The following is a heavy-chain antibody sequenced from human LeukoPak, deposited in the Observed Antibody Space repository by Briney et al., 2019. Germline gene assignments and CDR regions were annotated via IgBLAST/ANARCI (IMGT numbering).Heavy chain of an antibody. CDR2: ISYDGSNK. CDR1: GFTFSSYA. V-gene: IGHV3-30-3*01. Sequence: GRSLRLSCAASGFTFSSYAMHWVRQAPGKGLEWVAVISYDGSNKYYADSVKGRFTIPRDNSKNTLYLQMNSLRAEDTAVYYCARDDSGSYFDYWGQGTLVTVSS. CDR3: ARDDSGSYFDY. D-gene: IGHD1-26*01. J-gene: IGHJ4*02.